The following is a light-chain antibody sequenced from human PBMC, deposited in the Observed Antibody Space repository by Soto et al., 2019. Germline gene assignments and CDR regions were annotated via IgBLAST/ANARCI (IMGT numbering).Light chain of an antibody. CDR2: DAS. V-gene: IGKV1-5*01. Sequence: DILMTQSPSTLSAFVGDRVTITCRASQSVSSSLSWYQQKPGKAPKLLIYDASTMESGVPSRFSGNGYGTEFSLTINSLQPGDFATYYCQQYESFSPYTFGQGTRLEI. J-gene: IGKJ2*01. CDR3: QQYESFSPYT. CDR1: QSVSSS.